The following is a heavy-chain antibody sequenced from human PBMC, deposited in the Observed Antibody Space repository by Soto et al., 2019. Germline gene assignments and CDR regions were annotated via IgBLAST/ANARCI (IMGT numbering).Heavy chain of an antibody. CDR3: VKEQHSSSWYRYFDY. Sequence: PGGSLRLSCSASGFTFSSYAMHWVRQAPGKGLEYVSAISSNGGSTYYADSVKGRFTISRDNSKNTLYPQMSSLRAEDTAVYYCVKEQHSSSWYRYFDYWGQGTLVTVSS. CDR1: GFTFSSYA. CDR2: ISSNGGST. D-gene: IGHD6-13*01. J-gene: IGHJ4*02. V-gene: IGHV3-64D*06.